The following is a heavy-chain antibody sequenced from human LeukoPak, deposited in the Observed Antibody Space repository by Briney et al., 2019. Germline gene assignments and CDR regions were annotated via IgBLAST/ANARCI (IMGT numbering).Heavy chain of an antibody. D-gene: IGHD3-10*01. Sequence: ASVKVSCKASGYTFTGYYMHWVRQAPGQGLEWMGRINPNSGGTNYAQKFQDRVTMTRDTSISTAYMELSRLRSGDTAVYYCARKVAGSYLEEYFDYWGQGTLVTVSS. J-gene: IGHJ4*02. V-gene: IGHV1-2*06. CDR2: INPNSGGT. CDR3: ARKVAGSYLEEYFDY. CDR1: GYTFTGYY.